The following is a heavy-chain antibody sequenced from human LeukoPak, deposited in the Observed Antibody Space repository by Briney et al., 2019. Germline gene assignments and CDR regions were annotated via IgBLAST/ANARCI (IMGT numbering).Heavy chain of an antibody. CDR3: ARDLVHYYDSSGYYSDNAFDI. D-gene: IGHD3-22*01. Sequence: SETLSLTCTVSGGSISSYYWSWIRQPAGKGLEWIGRIYTSGSTNYNPSLKGRVTMSVDTSKNQFSLKLSSVTAADTAVYYCARDLVHYYDSSGYYSDNAFDIWGQGTMVTVSS. CDR2: IYTSGST. J-gene: IGHJ3*02. CDR1: GGSISSYY. V-gene: IGHV4-4*07.